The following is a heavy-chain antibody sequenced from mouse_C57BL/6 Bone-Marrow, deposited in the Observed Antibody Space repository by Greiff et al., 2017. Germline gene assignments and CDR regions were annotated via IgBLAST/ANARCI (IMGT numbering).Heavy chain of an antibody. CDR1: GYAFSSSW. Sequence: QVQLKESGPELVKPGASVKISCKASGYAFSSSWMNWVKQRPGKGLEWIGRLYPGDGDTNYNGKFKGKATLTADKSSSTAYMQLSSRTSEDSAVYFCARYDGSSYAWFAYWGQGTLVTVSA. V-gene: IGHV1-82*01. D-gene: IGHD1-1*01. J-gene: IGHJ3*01. CDR3: ARYDGSSYAWFAY. CDR2: LYPGDGDT.